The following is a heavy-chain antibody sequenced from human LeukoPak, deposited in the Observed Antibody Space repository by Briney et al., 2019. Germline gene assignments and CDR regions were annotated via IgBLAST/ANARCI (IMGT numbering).Heavy chain of an antibody. D-gene: IGHD3/OR15-3a*01. V-gene: IGHV4-30-4*01. Sequence: SETLSLTCTVSGGSISTGDYYWSWIRQPPGKGLEWIGYIYYSGSAYYNASLKSRVIISVDTSKNQFSLRLSSVTAADTAVYYCASDFRGGTGGLDYWGQGALVTVSS. CDR3: ASDFRGGTGGLDY. J-gene: IGHJ4*02. CDR2: IYYSGSA. CDR1: GGSISTGDYY.